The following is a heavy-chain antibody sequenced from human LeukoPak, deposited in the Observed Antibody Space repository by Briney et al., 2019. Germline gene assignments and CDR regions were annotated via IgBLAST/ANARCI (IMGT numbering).Heavy chain of an antibody. D-gene: IGHD6-13*01. CDR3: ARGGSKQQRLGY. Sequence: SSETLSLTCTVSGGSINSSSYYWGWIRQPPGKGLEWIGEINHSGSTNYNPSLKSRVTISVDTSKNQFSLKLSSVTAADTAVYYCARGGSKQQRLGYWGQGTLVTVSS. V-gene: IGHV4-39*07. CDR1: GGSINSSSYY. J-gene: IGHJ4*02. CDR2: INHSGST.